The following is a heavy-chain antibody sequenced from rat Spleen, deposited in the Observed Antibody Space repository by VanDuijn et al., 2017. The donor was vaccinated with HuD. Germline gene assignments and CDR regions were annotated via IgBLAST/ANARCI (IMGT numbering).Heavy chain of an antibody. CDR3: TRGGNYALDA. J-gene: IGHJ4*01. CDR2: LSYDGGNT. CDR1: GFTFSDYY. D-gene: IGHD1-10*01. Sequence: EVQLVESGGGLVQPGRSLKLSCAASGFTFSDYYMAWVRQAPTKGLEWVATLSYDGGNTYYRDPVKGRFTISRDNAKSSLYLQMNSLRSEDTATYYCTRGGNYALDAWGQGASVTVSS. V-gene: IGHV5-20*01.